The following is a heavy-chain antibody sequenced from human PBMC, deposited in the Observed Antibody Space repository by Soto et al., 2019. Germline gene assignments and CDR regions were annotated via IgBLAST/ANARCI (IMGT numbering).Heavy chain of an antibody. CDR3: ARGEAYSGYDQDFDY. V-gene: IGHV3-33*01. CDR1: GFTFSSYG. J-gene: IGHJ4*02. Sequence: GGSLRLSCAASGFTFSSYGMHWVRQAPGKGLEWVAVIWYDGSNKYYADSVEGRFTISRDNSKNTLYLQMNSLRAEDTAVYYCARGEAYSGYDQDFDYWGQGTLVTVSS. CDR2: IWYDGSNK. D-gene: IGHD5-12*01.